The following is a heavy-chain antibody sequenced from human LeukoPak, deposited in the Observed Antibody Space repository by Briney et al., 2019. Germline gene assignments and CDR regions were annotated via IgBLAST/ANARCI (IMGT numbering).Heavy chain of an antibody. CDR1: GYTFTNDN. J-gene: IGHJ3*02. Sequence: ASVKVSCKASGYTFTNDNINWVRQATGQGLEWMGWMNPNNGNTGFAQKFQDRVTLTRNTSISTAYMELSSLRSEDTAVYYCARSLRITIFGVVTDDAFDIWGQGTMVTVSS. D-gene: IGHD3-3*01. V-gene: IGHV1-8*01. CDR2: MNPNNGNT. CDR3: ARSLRITIFGVVTDDAFDI.